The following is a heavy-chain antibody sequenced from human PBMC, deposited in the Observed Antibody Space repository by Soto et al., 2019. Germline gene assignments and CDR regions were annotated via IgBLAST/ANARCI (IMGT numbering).Heavy chain of an antibody. CDR2: IIPILGAP. CDR1: GGTFSSNS. J-gene: IGHJ6*02. Sequence: ASVKVSCKASGGTFSSNSISWVRQAPGQGLEWLGGIIPILGAPKYAQKFQGRVTIIADESTSTVIMELSSLRSEDTAVYYCARDKDVAIVPAAEFYYSYDMDVWGQGSTVTVSS. V-gene: IGHV1-69*13. D-gene: IGHD2-2*01. CDR3: ARDKDVAIVPAAEFYYSYDMDV.